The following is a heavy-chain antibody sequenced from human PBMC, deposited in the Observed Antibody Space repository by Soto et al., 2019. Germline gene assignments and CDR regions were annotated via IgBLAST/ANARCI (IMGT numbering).Heavy chain of an antibody. CDR2: INPNSGGT. Sequence: GASVKVSCKASGYTFTGYYMHWVRQAPGQGLEWMGWINPNSGGTNYAQKFQGGVTMTRDTSISTAYMELSRLRSDDTAVYYCARAGRPMDDVPNRYYGMDVWGQGTTVTVSS. CDR1: GYTFTGYY. D-gene: IGHD2-2*01. J-gene: IGHJ6*02. CDR3: ARAGRPMDDVPNRYYGMDV. V-gene: IGHV1-2*02.